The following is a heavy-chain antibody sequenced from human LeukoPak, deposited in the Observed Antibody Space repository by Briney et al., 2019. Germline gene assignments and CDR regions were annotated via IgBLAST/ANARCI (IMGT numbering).Heavy chain of an antibody. D-gene: IGHD2-15*01. V-gene: IGHV3-11*01. CDR2: ISSSGSTI. CDR1: GFTFSDYY. J-gene: IGHJ3*02. Sequence: GGSLRLSYAASGFTFSDYYMSWIRRAPGKVLEWDSCISSSGSTIYYADSVKGRFTISRDNSKNTLYLQMNSLRAEDTAVYYCARGIYCSGGSCYWLDAFDIWGQGTMVTVSS. CDR3: ARGIYCSGGSCYWLDAFDI.